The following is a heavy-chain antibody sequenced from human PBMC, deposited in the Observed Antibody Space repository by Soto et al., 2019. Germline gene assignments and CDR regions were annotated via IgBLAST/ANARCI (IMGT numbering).Heavy chain of an antibody. CDR3: AKGGEQWLVLDY. D-gene: IGHD6-19*01. V-gene: IGHV3-23*01. Sequence: EVQLLESGGGLVQPGGSLRLSCAASGFTFSSYAMSWVRQAPGKGLEWVSAISGSGGSTYYADSVKGRFTISRDNSKNTLYLQMTSLRAEDTAVYYCAKGGEQWLVLDYWGQGTLVTVSS. J-gene: IGHJ4*02. CDR1: GFTFSSYA. CDR2: ISGSGGST.